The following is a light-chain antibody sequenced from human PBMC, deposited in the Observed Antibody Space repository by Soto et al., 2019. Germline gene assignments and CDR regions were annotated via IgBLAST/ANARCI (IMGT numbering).Light chain of an antibody. J-gene: IGKJ4*01. Sequence: SVLTQSPSTLSLSPGRRPTLSCRASQSVSSYLAWYQQKPGQAPRLLIYDASNRATGIPARFSGSGSGTDFTLTISSLEPEDFAVYYCQQRSNWLTFGGGTKVDIK. CDR1: QSVSSY. CDR2: DAS. V-gene: IGKV3-11*01. CDR3: QQRSNWLT.